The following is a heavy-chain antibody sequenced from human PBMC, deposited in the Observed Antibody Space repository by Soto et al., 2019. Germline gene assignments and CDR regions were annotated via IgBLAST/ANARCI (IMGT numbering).Heavy chain of an antibody. D-gene: IGHD1-1*01. CDR2: IYYDGSA. Sequence: SETLSLTCTVSGGSTTGYYWTWIRQTPGKQFELIAYIYYDGSAYYNPSLKSRATMSIDTSKSQFSLKLSAVTASDTAVYYCATSQKGYNWNYFDHWGQGALVTVSS. CDR1: GGSTTGYY. V-gene: IGHV4-59*04. J-gene: IGHJ4*02. CDR3: ATSQKGYNWNYFDH.